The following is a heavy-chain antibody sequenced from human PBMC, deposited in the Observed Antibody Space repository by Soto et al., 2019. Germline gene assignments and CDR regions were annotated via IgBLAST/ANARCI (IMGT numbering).Heavy chain of an antibody. CDR1: GGSINNFY. Sequence: PSETLSLTWSVSGGSINNFYWGWIRQPPGKGLEWIGYVHYSGRTNYNPSLKSRLTISLDTSKNQFSLKLSSVTAADTAVYYCARILDPGHSDYWGLGTLVTVSS. J-gene: IGHJ4*02. CDR2: VHYSGRT. D-gene: IGHD3-3*01. CDR3: ARILDPGHSDY. V-gene: IGHV4-59*01.